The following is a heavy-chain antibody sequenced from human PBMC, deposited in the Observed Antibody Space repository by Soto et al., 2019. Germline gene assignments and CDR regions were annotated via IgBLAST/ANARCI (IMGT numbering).Heavy chain of an antibody. J-gene: IGHJ5*02. Sequence: ASVKVSCKASGYTFTSYGISWVRQAPGQGLEWMGWISAYNGNTNYAQKLQGRVTMTTDTSTSTAYMGLRSLRSDDTAVYYCARDLWDIVVVPAAMDWFDPWGQGTLVTVSS. D-gene: IGHD2-2*01. CDR1: GYTFTSYG. V-gene: IGHV1-18*01. CDR3: ARDLWDIVVVPAAMDWFDP. CDR2: ISAYNGNT.